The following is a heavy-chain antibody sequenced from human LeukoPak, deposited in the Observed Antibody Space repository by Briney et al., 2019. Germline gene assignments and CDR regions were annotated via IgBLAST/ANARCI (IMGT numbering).Heavy chain of an antibody. CDR1: GFTVSSNY. CDR2: IYSGGST. Sequence: GGSLRLSCAASGFTVSSNYISWVRQAPGEGLEWVSVIYSGGSTYYADSVKGRFTISRDNSKNTLYLQMNSLRAEDTAVYYCARSFYYYDSSGYYFDYWGREPWSPSPQ. J-gene: IGHJ4*02. V-gene: IGHV3-53*01. CDR3: ARSFYYYDSSGYYFDY. D-gene: IGHD3-22*01.